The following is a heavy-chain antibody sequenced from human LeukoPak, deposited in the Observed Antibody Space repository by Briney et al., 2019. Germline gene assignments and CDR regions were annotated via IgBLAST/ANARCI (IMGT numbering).Heavy chain of an antibody. Sequence: PGGSLRLSCAASGFTFSSYSMNWVRQAPGKGLEWVSYISSSSSTIYYADSVKGRFTISRDNAKNSLYLQMNSLRAEDTAVYYCAKAGVEYSSSWADYWGQGTLVTVSS. CDR3: AKAGVEYSSSWADY. CDR1: GFTFSSYS. V-gene: IGHV3-48*04. D-gene: IGHD6-6*01. J-gene: IGHJ4*02. CDR2: ISSSSSTI.